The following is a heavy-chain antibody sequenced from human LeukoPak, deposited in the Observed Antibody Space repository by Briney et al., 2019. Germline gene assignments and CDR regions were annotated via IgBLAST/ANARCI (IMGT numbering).Heavy chain of an antibody. J-gene: IGHJ4*02. CDR1: GYTFTGYY. CDR3: AWSLRYFDWFDY. V-gene: IGHV1-2*02. CDR2: INPNSGGT. D-gene: IGHD3-9*01. Sequence: ASVTVSCTASGYTFTGYYMHWVRQAPGQGLEWMGWINPNSGGTNYAQKFQGRVTMTRDTSISTAYMELSRLRSDDTAVYYCAWSLRYFDWFDYWGQGTLVTVSS.